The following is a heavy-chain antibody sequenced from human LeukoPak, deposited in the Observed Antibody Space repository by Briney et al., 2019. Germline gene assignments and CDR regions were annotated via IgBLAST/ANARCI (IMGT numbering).Heavy chain of an antibody. CDR3: AKDCNGGNCYIDY. D-gene: IGHD2-15*01. CDR2: MSGRGVST. CDR1: GFTFTNYA. Sequence: GGSLRLSCAASGFTFTNYAMSWVRQAPGKGLEWVSGMSGRGVSTYYAGSVKGRFTISSDNSKNTLYLQMNSLRAEDTAIYYCAKDCNGGNCYIDYWGQGTLVTVAS. V-gene: IGHV3-23*01. J-gene: IGHJ4*03.